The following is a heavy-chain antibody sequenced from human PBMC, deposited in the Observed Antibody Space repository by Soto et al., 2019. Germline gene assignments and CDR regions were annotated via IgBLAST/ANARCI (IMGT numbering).Heavy chain of an antibody. D-gene: IGHD4-17*01. CDR1: GFTFSSYS. V-gene: IGHV3-21*01. J-gene: IGHJ6*02. CDR3: AREGYDYGDYWGNNYYYYGMDV. CDR2: ISSSSSYI. Sequence: GGSLRLSCAASGFTFSSYSMNWVRQAPGKGLEWVSSISSSSSYIYYADSVKARFTISRDNAKNSLYLQMNSPRAEDTAVYYCAREGYDYGDYWGNNYYYYGMDVWGQGTTVTVSS.